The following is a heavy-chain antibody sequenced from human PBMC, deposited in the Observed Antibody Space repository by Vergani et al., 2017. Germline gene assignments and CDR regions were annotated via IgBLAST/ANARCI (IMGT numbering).Heavy chain of an antibody. CDR3: ARHRGSGGFFPSSYFYGMDV. CDR2: IHHSGDT. D-gene: IGHD3-10*01. CDR1: DSSIMTNPY. J-gene: IGHJ6*02. Sequence: QVQLQESGPGLVKPSETLTLTCDVSDSSIMTNPYWGWFRQSPGEGLEWIGCIHHSGDTHYNSSLKSRVSISMVSSSKFSLSLTSVTAADTAIYYCARHRGSGGFFPSSYFYGMDVWGHGTTVTVSS. V-gene: IGHV4-38-2*01.